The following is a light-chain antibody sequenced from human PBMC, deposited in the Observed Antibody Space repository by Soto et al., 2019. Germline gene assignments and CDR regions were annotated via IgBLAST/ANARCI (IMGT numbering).Light chain of an antibody. Sequence: QSALTQPRSVSGSPGQSVTISCTGTSSDVGGYNFVSWYQQHPGKAPKLMIYEVNKRPSGVPDRFSGSKSGNTASLTISGLQAEDEADYFCCSFAGNYVLFGGGTKLTVL. CDR1: SSDVGGYNF. CDR3: CSFAGNYVL. J-gene: IGLJ2*01. V-gene: IGLV2-11*01. CDR2: EVN.